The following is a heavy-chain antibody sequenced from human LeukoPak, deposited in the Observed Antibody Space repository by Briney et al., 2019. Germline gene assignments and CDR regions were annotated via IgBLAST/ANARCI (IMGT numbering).Heavy chain of an antibody. CDR2: ISYDGSNK. V-gene: IGHV3-30-3*01. D-gene: IGHD3-22*01. Sequence: PGGSLRLSCAASGFTFSSYAMHWVRQAPGKGLEWVAVISYDGSNKYYADSVKGRFTISRDNSKNTLYLQMNSLRAEDTAVYYCAKGPWYYYDSSGYLGYWGQGTLVTVSS. CDR1: GFTFSSYA. CDR3: AKGPWYYYDSSGYLGY. J-gene: IGHJ4*02.